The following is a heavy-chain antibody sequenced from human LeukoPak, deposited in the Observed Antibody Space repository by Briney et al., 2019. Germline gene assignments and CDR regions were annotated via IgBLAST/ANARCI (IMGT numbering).Heavy chain of an antibody. J-gene: IGHJ6*02. CDR3: ATKGSSSDYYGIDV. D-gene: IGHD6-6*01. CDR2: ISPNNGKT. Sequence: ASVKVSCKTSGYTFTSYGITWVRQAPGQGLEWMAYISPNNGKTNYARNLQGRVTMTTDASTSTAYLELRSLISDDTAVYYRATKGSSSDYYGIDVWGQGTSVTVSS. V-gene: IGHV1-18*01. CDR1: GYTFTSYG.